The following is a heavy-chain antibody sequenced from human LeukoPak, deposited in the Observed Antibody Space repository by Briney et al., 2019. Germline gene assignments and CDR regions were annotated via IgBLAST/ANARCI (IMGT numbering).Heavy chain of an antibody. CDR2: ISPSGGST. Sequence: ASVKVSCKAFGYTFTSNYMHWVRQAPGQGPEWMGVISPSGGSTTYAQKFQGRVTLTRDMSTSTDYLELSSLRSEDTAVYYCARVLGDCSSTSCYYSYYYMDVWGEGTTVTISS. CDR1: GYTFTSNY. D-gene: IGHD2-2*01. CDR3: ARVLGDCSSTSCYYSYYYMDV. J-gene: IGHJ6*03. V-gene: IGHV1-46*01.